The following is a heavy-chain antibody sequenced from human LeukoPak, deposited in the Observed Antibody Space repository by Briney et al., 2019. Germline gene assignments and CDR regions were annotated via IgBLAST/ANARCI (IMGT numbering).Heavy chain of an antibody. CDR2: FDPEDGET. D-gene: IGHD3-9*01. Sequence: ASVKVSCKVSGYTLTELSMHWVRQAPGKGLEWMGGFDPEDGETIYAQKFQGRVTFTADESTSTAYMELSSLRSEDTAVYYCARGYDILTGYLDYWGQGTLVTVSS. CDR3: ARGYDILTGYLDY. J-gene: IGHJ4*02. V-gene: IGHV1-24*01. CDR1: GYTLTELS.